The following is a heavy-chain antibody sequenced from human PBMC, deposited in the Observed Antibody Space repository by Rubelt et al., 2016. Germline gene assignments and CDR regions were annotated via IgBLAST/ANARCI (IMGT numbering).Heavy chain of an antibody. V-gene: IGHV3-7*01. CDR2: IRQDGSEK. D-gene: IGHD5-18*01. CDR3: ATGHTAFDY. J-gene: IGHJ4*02. Sequence: EVQLVESGGALVQPGGSLRLSCAASGFTFSSYWMTWVRQAPGKGLEWVATIRQDGSEKYYVNSVKGPFTISRYNAKNSLYLQMNSLIAEDTAVYYCATGHTAFDYWGQGTLVTVSS. CDR1: GFTFSSYW.